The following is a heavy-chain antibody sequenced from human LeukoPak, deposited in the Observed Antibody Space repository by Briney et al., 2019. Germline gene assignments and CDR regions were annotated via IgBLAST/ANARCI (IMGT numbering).Heavy chain of an antibody. CDR2: IYYSGST. J-gene: IGHJ4*02. CDR1: GGSISSYY. V-gene: IGHV4-59*12. D-gene: IGHD6-6*01. Sequence: SETLSLTCTVSGGSISSYYWSWIRQPPGKGLEWIGYIYYSGSTNYNPSLKSRVTISVDTSKNQFSLKLSSVTAADTAVYYCARIAARGYFDYWGQGTLVTVSS. CDR3: ARIAARGYFDY.